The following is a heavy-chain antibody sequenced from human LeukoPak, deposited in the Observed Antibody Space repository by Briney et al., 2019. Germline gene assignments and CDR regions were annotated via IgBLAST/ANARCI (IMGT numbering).Heavy chain of an antibody. V-gene: IGHV3-74*01. D-gene: IGHD2-2*01. CDR1: GFTFSSYW. CDR2: INSDGSST. J-gene: IGHJ6*02. CDR3: ARDSSTSPYYYYYYGMDV. Sequence: GGSLRLSCAASGFTFSSYWMHWVRQAPEKGLVWVSRINSDGSSTSYADSVKGRFTISRDNAKNTLYLQMNSLRAEDTAVYYCARDSSTSPYYYYYYGMDVWGQGTTVTVSS.